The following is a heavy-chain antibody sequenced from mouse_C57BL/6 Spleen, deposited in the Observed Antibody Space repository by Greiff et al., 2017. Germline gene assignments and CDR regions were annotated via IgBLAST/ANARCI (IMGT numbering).Heavy chain of an antibody. Sequence: VQLQQPGAELVRPGSSVKLSCKASGYTFTSYWMHWVKQRPIQGLEWIGNIDPSDSETHYNQKFKDKATLTVDKSSSTAYMQLSSLTSEDSAVYYCAKRADGYDDYFDYWGQGTTLTVSS. V-gene: IGHV1-52*01. J-gene: IGHJ2*01. CDR3: AKRADGYDDYFDY. D-gene: IGHD2-2*01. CDR2: IDPSDSET. CDR1: GYTFTSYW.